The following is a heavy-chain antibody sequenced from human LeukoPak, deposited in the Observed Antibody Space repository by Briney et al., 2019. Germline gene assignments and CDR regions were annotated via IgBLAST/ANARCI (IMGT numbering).Heavy chain of an antibody. CDR1: GFILSTSE. Sequence: GGSLRLSCVASGFILSTSEMNWVRQAPGKGLEWVSFIASDGTIYYADSVKGRFTLSRDNAKNSLYLQMNSLRAEDTAVYYCAELGITMIGGVWGKGTTVTISS. D-gene: IGHD3-10*02. CDR3: AELGITMIGGV. CDR2: IASDGTI. V-gene: IGHV3-48*03. J-gene: IGHJ6*04.